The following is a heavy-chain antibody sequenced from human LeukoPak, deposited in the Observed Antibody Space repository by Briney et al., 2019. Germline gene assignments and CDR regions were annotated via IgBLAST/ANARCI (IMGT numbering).Heavy chain of an antibody. CDR1: GFTFSSYW. J-gene: IGHJ4*02. Sequence: GGSLRLSCEASGFTFSSYWMHWVRQAPGKGLVWVSRISSDGSTITYADSVKGRFTISRDNAKNTLYLQMNSLRAEDTAVYYCARSLAVACNYDYWGQGALVTVSS. V-gene: IGHV3-74*01. D-gene: IGHD6-19*01. CDR2: ISSDGSTI. CDR3: ARSLAVACNYDY.